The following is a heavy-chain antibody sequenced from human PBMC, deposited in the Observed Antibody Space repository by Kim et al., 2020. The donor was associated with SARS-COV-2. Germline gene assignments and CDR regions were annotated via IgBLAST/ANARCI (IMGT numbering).Heavy chain of an antibody. D-gene: IGHD2-2*01. J-gene: IGHJ6*02. Sequence: NPSLKSRVTMSGGSSNNQFSLKLSSGTAADTAVYYCARGAGVVPAAPMDVWGQGTTVTVSS. CDR3: ARGAGVVPAAPMDV. V-gene: IGHV4-4*07.